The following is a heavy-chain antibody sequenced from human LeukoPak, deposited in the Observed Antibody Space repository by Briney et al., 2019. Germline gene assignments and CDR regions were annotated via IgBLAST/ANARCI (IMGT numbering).Heavy chain of an antibody. CDR1: GYYISDGFY. J-gene: IGHJ4*02. D-gene: IGHD3-16*01. CDR3: ARGVRDITFGLADY. V-gene: IGHV4-38-2*02. CDR2: IFHSGTT. Sequence: SETLSLTCTVSGYYISDGFYWDWIRQTPGKGLEWIGSIFHSGTTYYNPSLKSRVTISTDTSKNHFSQNLNSVTAADTAVYYCARGVRDITFGLADYWGQGTLVTVSS.